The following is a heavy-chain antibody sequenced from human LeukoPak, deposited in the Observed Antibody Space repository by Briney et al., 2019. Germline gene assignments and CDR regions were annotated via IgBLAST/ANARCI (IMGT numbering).Heavy chain of an antibody. D-gene: IGHD3-10*01. CDR2: IVVGSGNT. Sequence: GASVKVSCKASGFTFTSSAMQWVRQARGQRLEWIGWIVVGSGNTNYAQKFQERVTITRDMSTSTAYMELSSLRSEDTAVYYCARAVNYYGSGRDYYYYGMDVWGQGTTVTVSS. V-gene: IGHV1-58*02. CDR1: GFTFTSSA. CDR3: ARAVNYYGSGRDYYYYGMDV. J-gene: IGHJ6*02.